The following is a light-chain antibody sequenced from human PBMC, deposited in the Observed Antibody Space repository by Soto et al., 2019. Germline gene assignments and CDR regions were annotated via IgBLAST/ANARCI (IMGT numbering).Light chain of an antibody. CDR3: SSFTGFSTV. CDR2: EVT. V-gene: IGLV2-8*01. CDR1: SSDIGASNF. Sequence: QSALTQPPSAPGSPGQSVTISCTGTSSDIGASNFVSWYQQHPGKAPKLVIYEVTKRPSGVPDRFSGSKFGNTASLTVSGLQTEDEADYYCSSFTGFSTVLGSGTKVTVL. J-gene: IGLJ1*01.